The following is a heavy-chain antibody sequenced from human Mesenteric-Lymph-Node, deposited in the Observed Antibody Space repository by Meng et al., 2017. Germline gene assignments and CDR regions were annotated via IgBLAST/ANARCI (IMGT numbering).Heavy chain of an antibody. D-gene: IGHD6-19*01. J-gene: IGHJ3*01. V-gene: IGHV3-21*04. CDR3: AKVDSGWYVGAFDV. CDR2: ISSSSSYI. Sequence: GESLKISCAASGFTFSSYSMNWVRQAPGKGLEWVSSISSSSSYIYYADSVKGRFTISRDNSKNTMYLQMKTLRAEDRAVYYCAKVDSGWYVGAFDVWGQGTMVTVSS. CDR1: GFTFSSYS.